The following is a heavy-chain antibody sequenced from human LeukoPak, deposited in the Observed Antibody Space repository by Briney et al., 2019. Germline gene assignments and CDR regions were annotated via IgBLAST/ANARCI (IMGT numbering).Heavy chain of an antibody. J-gene: IGHJ4*02. CDR3: ARGDYSNPTDFHY. V-gene: IGHV1-2*02. Sequence: ASVKVSCKASGYTFTGYYMHWVRQAPGQGLEWMGWINPNSGGTKYAQKFQGRVTMTRDTSISTAYMELSRLRSDDTAVYYCARGDYSNPTDFHYWGQGTLVTVSS. D-gene: IGHD4-11*01. CDR1: GYTFTGYY. CDR2: INPNSGGT.